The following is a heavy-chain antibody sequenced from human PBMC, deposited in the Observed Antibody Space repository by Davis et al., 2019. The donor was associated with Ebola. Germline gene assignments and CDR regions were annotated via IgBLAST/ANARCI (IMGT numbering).Heavy chain of an antibody. CDR2: RYYGGSS. CDR3: ARGGMGYYDPYVPPFDH. Sequence: MPSETLSLTCTVSGGSIRSGGYYWSWIRQVPGKGLEWIGYRYYGGSSNHNPSLRGRVTVSVDTSRNLFSLELTSVTAADTALYYCARGGMGYYDPYVPPFDHWGQGTLVTVSS. J-gene: IGHJ4*02. CDR1: GGSIRSGGYY. V-gene: IGHV4-61*08. D-gene: IGHD5-12*01.